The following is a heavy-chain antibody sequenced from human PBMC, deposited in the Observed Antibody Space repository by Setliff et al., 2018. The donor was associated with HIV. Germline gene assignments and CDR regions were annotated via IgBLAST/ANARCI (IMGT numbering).Heavy chain of an antibody. Sequence: SETLSLTCAVYTESLTRYDWAWIRQSPEKGLEWIGEIDDSGSIIYNPCLQSRVTMSVDTSKNQFSLKVRSLTAADTGLYYCARVKSTKTTLVRLWPRFDLWGQGTQVTV. J-gene: IGHJ5*02. D-gene: IGHD3-10*01. CDR2: IDDSGSI. V-gene: IGHV4-34*01. CDR3: ARVKSTKTTLVRLWPRFDL. CDR1: TESLTRYD.